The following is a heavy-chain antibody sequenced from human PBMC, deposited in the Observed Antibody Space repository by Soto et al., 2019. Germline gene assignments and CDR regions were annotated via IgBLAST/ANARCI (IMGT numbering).Heavy chain of an antibody. CDR1: GYTLTELS. Sequence: ASVKVSCKVSGYTLTELSMHWVRQAPGKGLEWMGGFDPEDGETIYAQKFQGRVTMTEDTSTGTAYMELRSLRSDDTAVYYCARNPITMVRGVMVVFDYWGQGTLVTVSS. J-gene: IGHJ4*02. CDR2: FDPEDGET. V-gene: IGHV1-24*01. CDR3: ARNPITMVRGVMVVFDY. D-gene: IGHD3-10*01.